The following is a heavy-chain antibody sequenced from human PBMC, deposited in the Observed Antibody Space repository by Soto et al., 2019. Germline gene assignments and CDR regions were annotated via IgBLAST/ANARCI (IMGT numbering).Heavy chain of an antibody. CDR3: ARDRTFDF. V-gene: IGHV3-66*01. J-gene: IGHJ4*02. Sequence: GSLRLSCAASGFTVSSNYMSWVRQAPGKGLDWVSVFYSGGSTYYADSVKGRFTISRDNSKNTLYLQMNILRAEDTAVYYCARDRTFDFWGQGTLVTVSS. CDR1: GFTVSSNY. CDR2: FYSGGST.